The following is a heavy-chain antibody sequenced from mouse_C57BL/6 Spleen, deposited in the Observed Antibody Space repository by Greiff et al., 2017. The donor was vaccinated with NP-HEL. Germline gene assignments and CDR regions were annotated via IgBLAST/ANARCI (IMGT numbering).Heavy chain of an antibody. CDR3: TRWGTTGGY. CDR1: GYTFTDYE. CDR2: IDPETGGT. V-gene: IGHV1-15*01. D-gene: IGHD1-1*01. J-gene: IGHJ4*01. Sequence: VKLVESGAELVRPGASVTLSCKASGYTFTDYEMHWVKQTPVHGLEWIGAIDPETGGTAYNQKFKGKAILTADKSSSTAYMELRSLTSEDSAVYYCTRWGTTGGYWGQGTSVTVSS.